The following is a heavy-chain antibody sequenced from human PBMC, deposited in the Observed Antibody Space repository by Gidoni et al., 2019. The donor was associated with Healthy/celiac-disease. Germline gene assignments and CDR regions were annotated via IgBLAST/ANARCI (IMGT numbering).Heavy chain of an antibody. J-gene: IGHJ4*02. CDR2: ISSSSSTI. D-gene: IGHD6-6*01. CDR3: ARDLRIAARPYYFDY. Sequence: EVQLVESGGGLVQPGGSLRLSCAASGFTFSSYSMNWVRQAPGKGLEWVSYISSSSSTIYYADSVKGRFTISRDNAKNSLYLQMNSLRDEDTAVYYCARDLRIAARPYYFDYWGQGTLVTVSS. V-gene: IGHV3-48*02. CDR1: GFTFSSYS.